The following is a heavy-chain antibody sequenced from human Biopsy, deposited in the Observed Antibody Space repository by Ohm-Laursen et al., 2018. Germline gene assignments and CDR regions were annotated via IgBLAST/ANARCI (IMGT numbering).Heavy chain of an antibody. CDR2: ISWNSGSI. CDR3: ARGYYDIGTGYHYDVFDF. J-gene: IGHJ3*01. V-gene: IGHV3-9*01. CDR1: GFKFDDYG. Sequence: SLKISCKASGFKFDDYGMNRVRQVPGKGLEWVSRISWNSGSIGYVDSVKGRFTISRDNAKNSLYLQMNSLKAEDTALYYCARGYYDIGTGYHYDVFDFWGRGTLVTVSS. D-gene: IGHD3-9*01.